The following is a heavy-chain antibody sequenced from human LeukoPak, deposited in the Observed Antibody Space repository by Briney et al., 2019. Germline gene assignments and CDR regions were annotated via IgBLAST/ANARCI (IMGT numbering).Heavy chain of an antibody. CDR2: ISSSSSTI. J-gene: IGHJ6*02. CDR1: GFTFSSYS. D-gene: IGHD2-15*01. Sequence: PGGSLRLSCAASGFTFSSYSMNWVRQAPGKGLEWVSYISSSSSTIYYADSVKGRFTISRDNAKNSLYLQMNSLRAEDTALYYRAKGAGVYCSGGSCYSDYYYGMDVWGQGTTVTVSS. V-gene: IGHV3-48*04. CDR3: AKGAGVYCSGGSCYSDYYYGMDV.